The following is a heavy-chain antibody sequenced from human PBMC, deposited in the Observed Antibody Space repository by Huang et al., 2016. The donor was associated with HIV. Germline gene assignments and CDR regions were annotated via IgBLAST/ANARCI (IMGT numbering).Heavy chain of an antibody. V-gene: IGHV5-51*01. CDR1: GYSFAKYW. J-gene: IGHJ6*02. Sequence: EEQLVQSGAEVKKPGESLKISCEGSGYSFAKYWIGWVRQMPGTGREWMGIIYPGDSDTRYSPSFQGQVSISADKSISTAYLQWSSLKASDTAMYYCARLETARNYYYYGLDVWGQGTSVIVSS. CDR2: IYPGDSDT. CDR3: ARLETARNYYYYGLDV. D-gene: IGHD5-18*01.